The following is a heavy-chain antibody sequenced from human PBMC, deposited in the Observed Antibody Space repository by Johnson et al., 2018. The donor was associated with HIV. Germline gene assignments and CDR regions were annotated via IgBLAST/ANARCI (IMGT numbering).Heavy chain of an antibody. CDR3: ARRDSGSLSFDI. J-gene: IGHJ3*02. CDR1: GFTFSNAW. D-gene: IGHD1-26*01. CDR2: IKSKTDGGTT. V-gene: IGHV3-15*01. Sequence: VQLVESGGGLVKPGGSLRLSCAASGFTFSNAWMSWVRQAPGKGLEWVGRIKSKTDGGTTDYAAPVKGRFTISREDSKTTLYLQMNSLRAEDTALYYCARRDSGSLSFDIWGQGTMVTVSS.